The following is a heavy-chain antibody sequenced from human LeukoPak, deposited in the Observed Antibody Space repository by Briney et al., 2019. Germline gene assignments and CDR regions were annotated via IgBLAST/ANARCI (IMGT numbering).Heavy chain of an antibody. CDR1: GYTFTNNY. CDR3: ARDQEGFDY. J-gene: IGHJ4*02. CDR2: IYPRDGST. V-gene: IGHV1-46*01. Sequence: ASVKVSCKASGYTFTNNYLHWVRQAPGQGLEWKGMIYPRDGSTSYAQNFQGRVTVTRVTSTTTVHMELRGLRSEDTAVYYCARDQEGFDYWGQGTVVTVSS.